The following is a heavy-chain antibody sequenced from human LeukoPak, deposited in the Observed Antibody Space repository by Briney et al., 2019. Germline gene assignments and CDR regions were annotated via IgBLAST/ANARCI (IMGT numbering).Heavy chain of an antibody. CDR1: GGSFSGYY. Sequence: SETLSLTCAVYGGSFSGYYWSWIRQQPGKGLEWIGEINHSGSTNYNPSLKSRVTISVDTSKNQFSLKLSSVTAADTAVYYCAREDYDILTGYSYYFDYWGQGTLVTVSS. CDR2: INHSGST. D-gene: IGHD3-9*01. CDR3: AREDYDILTGYSYYFDY. V-gene: IGHV4-34*01. J-gene: IGHJ4*02.